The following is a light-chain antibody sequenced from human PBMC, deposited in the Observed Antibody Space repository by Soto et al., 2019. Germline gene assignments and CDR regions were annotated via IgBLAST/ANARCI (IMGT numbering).Light chain of an antibody. V-gene: IGKV3-11*01. J-gene: IGKJ3*01. Sequence: EIVLTQSPATLSLSPGERATLSCRASQSVSSDLALYQQKPGQAPRLLIYDASNRATGIPARFSGSGSGTDFTLTISSLEPEDFAVYYCQQRSNWIFTFGPGTKVDIK. CDR3: QQRSNWIFT. CDR1: QSVSSD. CDR2: DAS.